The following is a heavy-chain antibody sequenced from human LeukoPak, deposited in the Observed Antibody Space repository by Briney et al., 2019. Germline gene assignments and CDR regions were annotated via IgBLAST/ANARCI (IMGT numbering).Heavy chain of an antibody. J-gene: IGHJ3*02. V-gene: IGHV4-61*02. Sequence: SQTLSLTCTVSGGSISSGSYYWSWIRQPAGKGLEWIGRIYTSGSTNYNPSLKSRVTISVDTSKNQFSLKLSSVTAADTAVYYCAGDSSGYYRFVAFDIWGQGQWSPSLQ. CDR1: GGSISSGSYY. CDR2: IYTSGST. D-gene: IGHD3-22*01. CDR3: AGDSSGYYRFVAFDI.